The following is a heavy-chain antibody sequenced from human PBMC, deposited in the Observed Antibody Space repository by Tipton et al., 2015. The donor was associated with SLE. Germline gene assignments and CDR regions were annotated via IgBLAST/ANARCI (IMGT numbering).Heavy chain of an antibody. CDR3: ATSRPWGVITQYFHH. D-gene: IGHD3-10*01. J-gene: IGHJ1*01. V-gene: IGHV4-31*03. Sequence: TLSLTCTVSGGSISTGGYYWSWIRQHPGKGLEWIGYIYNSGGTDYNPSLKSRVTISADTSKNHFSLNLTSVTAADTAVYFCATSRPWGVITQYFHHWGQGTVVIVSS. CDR2: IYNSGGT. CDR1: GGSISTGGYY.